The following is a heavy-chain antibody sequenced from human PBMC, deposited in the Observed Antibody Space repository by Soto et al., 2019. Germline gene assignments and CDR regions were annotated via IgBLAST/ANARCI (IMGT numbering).Heavy chain of an antibody. CDR2: INSDGSST. D-gene: IGHD3-16*01. CDR3: ARPGRMGGPGKFDY. CDR1: GFTFSSYS. Sequence: GGSLRLSCAASGFTFSSYSMNWVRQAPGKGLEWVSSINSDGSSTSYADSVKGRFTISRDNAKNTLYLQMNSLRAEDTAVYYCARPGRMGGPGKFDYWGQGTLVTVSS. J-gene: IGHJ4*02. V-gene: IGHV3-74*01.